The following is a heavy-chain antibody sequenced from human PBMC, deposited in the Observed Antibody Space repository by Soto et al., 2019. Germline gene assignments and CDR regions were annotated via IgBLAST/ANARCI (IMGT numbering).Heavy chain of an antibody. Sequence: QVQLVESGGGVVQPGRSLRLSCAASGFTFSSYGMHWVRQAPGKGLEWVAVISYDGSNKYYADSVKGRFTISRDNSKNTLYLQMNSLRAEDTAVYYCAKAMAWELLDWGQGTLVTVSS. CDR2: ISYDGSNK. CDR3: AKAMAWELLD. V-gene: IGHV3-30*18. J-gene: IGHJ4*02. D-gene: IGHD1-26*01. CDR1: GFTFSSYG.